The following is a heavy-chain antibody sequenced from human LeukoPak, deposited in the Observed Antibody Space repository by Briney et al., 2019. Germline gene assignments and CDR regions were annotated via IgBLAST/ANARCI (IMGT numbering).Heavy chain of an antibody. CDR3: AKDLEPYSYGAASVDY. V-gene: IGHV3-7*01. CDR2: IKQGGSE. CDR1: GFTFSTYW. J-gene: IGHJ4*02. Sequence: PGGSLRLSCEASGFTFSTYWMTWVRQAPGKGLEWVANIKQGGSENYVDSVKGRFTISRDNSKNTLYLQMNSLRAEDTAVYYCAKDLEPYSYGAASVDYWGQGTLVTVSS. D-gene: IGHD5-18*01.